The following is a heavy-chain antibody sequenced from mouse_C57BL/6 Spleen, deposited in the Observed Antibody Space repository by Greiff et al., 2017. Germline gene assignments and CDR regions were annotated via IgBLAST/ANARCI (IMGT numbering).Heavy chain of an antibody. V-gene: IGHV5-6*01. J-gene: IGHJ4*01. Sequence: EVHLVESGGDLVKPGGSLKLSCAASGFTFSSYGMSWVRQTPDKRLEWVATISSGGSYTYYPDSVKGRFTISRDNAKNTLYLQMSSLKSEDTAMYYCASPYYGSSYAMDYWGQGTSVTVSS. D-gene: IGHD1-1*01. CDR2: ISSGGSYT. CDR1: GFTFSSYG. CDR3: ASPYYGSSYAMDY.